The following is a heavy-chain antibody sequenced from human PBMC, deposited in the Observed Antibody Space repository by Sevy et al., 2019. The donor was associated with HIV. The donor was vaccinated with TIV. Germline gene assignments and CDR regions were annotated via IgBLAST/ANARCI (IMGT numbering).Heavy chain of an antibody. CDR1: GFTFSSYA. J-gene: IGHJ6*02. Sequence: GGSLRLSCAASGFTFSSYAMHWVRQAPGKGLEWVAVISYDGSNKYYADSVKARFTISRDNSKNTLYLQMNNLRAEDTAVYYCARTRPSVLVPAATLFYYYYGMDVWGQGTTVTVSS. D-gene: IGHD2-2*01. V-gene: IGHV3-30-3*01. CDR3: ARTRPSVLVPAATLFYYYYGMDV. CDR2: ISYDGSNK.